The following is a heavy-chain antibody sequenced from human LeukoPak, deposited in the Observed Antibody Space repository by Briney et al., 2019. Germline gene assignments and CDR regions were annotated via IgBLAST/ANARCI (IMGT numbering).Heavy chain of an antibody. Sequence: SETLSLTCTVSGGSISSGSYYWSWIRQPAGKGLEWIGRIYTSGSTNYNPSLKSRVTISVDTSKNQFSLKLSSVTAADTAVYYCARGLLSESDPLTDYWGQGTLVTVSS. CDR2: IYTSGST. J-gene: IGHJ4*02. CDR1: GGSISSGSYY. D-gene: IGHD3-16*02. V-gene: IGHV4-61*02. CDR3: ARGLLSESDPLTDY.